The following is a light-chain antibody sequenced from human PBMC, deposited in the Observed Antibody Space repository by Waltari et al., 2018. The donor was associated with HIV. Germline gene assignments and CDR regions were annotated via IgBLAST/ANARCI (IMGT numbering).Light chain of an antibody. Sequence: QSVLTQPPSASGTPGPRVTISCSGSSSTIENDNVYWYQQLTGAAPRLLIYKDTQRPSVVPDRFTGSKSGTSASLAISGLRSEDEADYYCVGWDSRLSGYVFGTGTKVTVL. CDR3: VGWDSRLSGYV. J-gene: IGLJ1*01. CDR2: KDT. V-gene: IGLV1-47*01. CDR1: SSTIENDN.